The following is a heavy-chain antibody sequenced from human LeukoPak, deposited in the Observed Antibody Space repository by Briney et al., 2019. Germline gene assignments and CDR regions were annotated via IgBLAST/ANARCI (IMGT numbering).Heavy chain of an antibody. D-gene: IGHD5-18*01. CDR3: AKDPRGYSYGTYFDY. CDR1: GFTFSSYT. V-gene: IGHV3-30-3*01. CDR2: ISYDGSNK. J-gene: IGHJ4*02. Sequence: GGSLRLSCSASGFTFSSYTMYWVRQAPGKGLEWVAVISYDGSNKYYADSVKGRFTISRDNSKNTLYLQMNSLRAEDTAVYYCAKDPRGYSYGTYFDYWGQGTLVTVSS.